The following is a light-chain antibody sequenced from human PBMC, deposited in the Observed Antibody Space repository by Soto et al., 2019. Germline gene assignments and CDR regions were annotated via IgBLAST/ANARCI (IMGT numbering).Light chain of an antibody. CDR2: GAS. CDR1: QSIRGY. J-gene: IGKJ2*01. V-gene: IGKV1-39*01. Sequence: DIPMTQFPSSLSASVGDRVIITCRASQSIRGYLNWYQQKPGKAPKLLIYGASNLQSGVPSRFSGRGSGTDFTLTISSLQREDFATYYCQQSYRTPKYTFGQGTKLEIK. CDR3: QQSYRTPKYT.